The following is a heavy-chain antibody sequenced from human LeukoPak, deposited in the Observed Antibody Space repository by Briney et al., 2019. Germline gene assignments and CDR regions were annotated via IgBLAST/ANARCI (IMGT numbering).Heavy chain of an antibody. CDR1: GFTFSSYW. V-gene: IGHV3-48*04. J-gene: IGHJ4*02. CDR3: ARFDGVAANFDY. CDR2: ISSSGSTI. Sequence: GGSLRLSCAASGFTFSSYWISWVRQAPGKGLEWVSYISSSGSTIYYADSVKGRFTISRDNAKNSLYLQMNSLRAEDTAVYYCARFDGVAANFDYWGQGTLVTVSS. D-gene: IGHD2-15*01.